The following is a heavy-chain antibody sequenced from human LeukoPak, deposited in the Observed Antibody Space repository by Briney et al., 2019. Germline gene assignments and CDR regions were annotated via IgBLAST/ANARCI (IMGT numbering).Heavy chain of an antibody. V-gene: IGHV4-59*01. D-gene: IGHD5-18*01. J-gene: IGHJ4*02. Sequence: SETLSLTCTVSGGSISSYYWSWIRQPPGKGLEWIGYIYYSGSTNYNPSLKSRVTISVDTSKNQFSLKLSSVTAADTAVYYCARGATAMVLGALDYWGQGTLVTVPS. CDR3: ARGATAMVLGALDY. CDR2: IYYSGST. CDR1: GGSISSYY.